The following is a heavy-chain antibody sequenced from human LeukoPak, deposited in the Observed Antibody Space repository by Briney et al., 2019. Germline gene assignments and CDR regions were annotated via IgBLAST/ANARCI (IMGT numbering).Heavy chain of an antibody. V-gene: IGHV4-59*01. J-gene: IGHJ4*02. D-gene: IGHD1-1*01. CDR1: GGSISSYY. Sequence: SETLSLTCTVSGGSISSYYWSWIRQPPGKGLEWIGYIYYSGSTNYNPSLKSRVTISVDTSKNQFSLKLSSVTAADTAVYYCARDPGGTYFDYWGQGTLVTVSS. CDR3: ARDPGGTYFDY. CDR2: IYYSGST.